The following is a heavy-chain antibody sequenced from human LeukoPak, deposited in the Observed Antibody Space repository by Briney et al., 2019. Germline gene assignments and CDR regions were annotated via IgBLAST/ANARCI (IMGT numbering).Heavy chain of an antibody. J-gene: IGHJ6*03. V-gene: IGHV3-23*01. D-gene: IGHD2-8*01. CDR3: AKDRCSNGVGCYYYYMDV. Sequence: GGSLRLSCTASGFTFSSYGMSWVRQAPGKGLEWVSAISGSGGSTYYADSVKGRFSISRDSSKNILYLQMNSLRAEDTAVYYCAKDRCSNGVGCYYYYMDVWGKGTTVTISS. CDR1: GFTFSSYG. CDR2: ISGSGGST.